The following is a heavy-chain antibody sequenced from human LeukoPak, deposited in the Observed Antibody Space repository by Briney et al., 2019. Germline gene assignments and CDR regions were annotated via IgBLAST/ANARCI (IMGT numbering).Heavy chain of an antibody. CDR3: ARDKGTSYLSSFDY. J-gene: IGHJ4*02. Sequence: GGSLRLSCAASGVTVSNNYMSWVRQAPGKGLEWVSFIYSGGSTYYADSVKGRFSISRDSSKNTLDLQMNNLRAEDTAVYYCARDKGTSYLSSFDYWGQGTLVTVSS. CDR1: GVTVSNNY. CDR2: IYSGGST. V-gene: IGHV3-66*01. D-gene: IGHD6-6*01.